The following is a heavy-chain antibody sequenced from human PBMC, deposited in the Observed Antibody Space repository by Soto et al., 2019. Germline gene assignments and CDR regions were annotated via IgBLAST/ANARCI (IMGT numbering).Heavy chain of an antibody. CDR2: IYSGGST. V-gene: IGHV3-66*01. D-gene: IGHD3-3*01. J-gene: IGHJ6*03. CDR3: ARSYGYYDFWSGPKLADDYYMDV. Sequence: EVQLVESGGGLVQPGGSLRLSCAASGFTVSSNYMSWVRQAPGKGLEWVSVIYSGGSTYYADSVKGRFPISRDNSKNTLYLQMNSLRAEDTAVYYCARSYGYYDFWSGPKLADDYYMDVGGKGTKVTVSS. CDR1: GFTVSSNY.